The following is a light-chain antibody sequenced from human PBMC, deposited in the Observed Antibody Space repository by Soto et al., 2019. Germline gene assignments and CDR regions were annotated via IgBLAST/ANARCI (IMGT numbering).Light chain of an antibody. CDR2: GAS. J-gene: IGKJ2*01. V-gene: IGKV3-15*01. CDR1: HSVSSN. CDR3: QQYNNWPPYT. Sequence: EIVMTQSPVTLSVSPGERATLSCRASHSVSSNLAWYQQKPGQAPRLVIYGASTRATAIPARFSGSGSGTEFTLTISSLQSEDFAVYYCQQYNNWPPYTFGQGTKLEIK.